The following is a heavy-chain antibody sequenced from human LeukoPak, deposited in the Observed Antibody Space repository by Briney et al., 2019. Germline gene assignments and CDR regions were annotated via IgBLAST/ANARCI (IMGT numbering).Heavy chain of an antibody. CDR2: INPNSGGT. CDR1: GYTFTGYY. Sequence: ASVKVSCKASGYTFTGYYMHWVRQAPGQGLEWMGWINPNSGGTNYAQKFQGRVTKTRDTSISTAYMELSRLRSDDTAVYYCARAIYRAVAGTSGYWGQGTLVTVSS. D-gene: IGHD6-19*01. CDR3: ARAIYRAVAGTSGY. V-gene: IGHV1-2*02. J-gene: IGHJ4*02.